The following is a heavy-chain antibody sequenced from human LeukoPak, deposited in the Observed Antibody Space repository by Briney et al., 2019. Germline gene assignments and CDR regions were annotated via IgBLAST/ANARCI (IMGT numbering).Heavy chain of an antibody. V-gene: IGHV3-7*03. CDR2: IKQDGSEK. J-gene: IGHJ4*02. Sequence: GGSLRLSCAASGFTFSSYWMRWVRQAPGKGLEWVANIKQDGSEKYYVDSVKGRFTISRDNAKNSLYLQMNSLRAEDTAVYYCARESIAVAGAFDYWGQGTLVTVSS. CDR3: ARESIAVAGAFDY. D-gene: IGHD6-19*01. CDR1: GFTFSSYW.